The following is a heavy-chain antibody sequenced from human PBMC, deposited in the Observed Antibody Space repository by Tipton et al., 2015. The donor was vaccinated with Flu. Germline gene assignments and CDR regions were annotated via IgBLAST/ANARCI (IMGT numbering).Heavy chain of an antibody. CDR3: AKDPKNDDNKHQVYGLDV. CDR1: GFSFNDYV. J-gene: IGHJ6*02. Sequence: SLRLSCAASGFSFNDYVMHWVRQAPGKGLEWVSLISGDGYRTHYADSVKGRFTISRDNSKNSLFLQMNSLRTEDTALYYCAKDPKNDDNKHQVYGLDVWGQGTTVTVSS. CDR2: ISGDGYRT. V-gene: IGHV3-43*02. D-gene: IGHD1-1*01.